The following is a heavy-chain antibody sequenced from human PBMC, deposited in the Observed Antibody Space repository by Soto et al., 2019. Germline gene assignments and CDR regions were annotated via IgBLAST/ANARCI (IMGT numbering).Heavy chain of an antibody. D-gene: IGHD4-17*01. J-gene: IGHJ4*01. CDR3: ARGLSVTLFDN. CDR2: IYYSGST. V-gene: IGHV4-31*03. Sequence: QVQLQESGPGLVKPSQTLSLTCPVSGGSFSPGGYSWTGIRQHPGKGREWIGSIYYSGSTYYNPSLKSRVTISVDTSKNQFSLKLSSVTAADTAVYYCARGLSVTLFDNWGHGTLVTVSS. CDR1: GGSFSPGGYS.